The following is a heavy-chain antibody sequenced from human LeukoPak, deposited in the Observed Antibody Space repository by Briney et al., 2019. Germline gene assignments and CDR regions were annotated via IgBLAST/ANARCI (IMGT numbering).Heavy chain of an antibody. D-gene: IGHD1-26*01. J-gene: IGHJ5*02. CDR3: ASSLVGALTGWFDP. CDR1: GGSISSYY. CDR2: IYYSGST. V-gene: IGHV4-59*08. Sequence: SETLSLTCTVSGGSISSYYWSWIRQPSGKGLEWIGYIYYSGSTNYNPSLKSRVTISVDTSKNQFSLKLSSVTAADTAVYYCASSLVGALTGWFDPWGQGTLVTVSS.